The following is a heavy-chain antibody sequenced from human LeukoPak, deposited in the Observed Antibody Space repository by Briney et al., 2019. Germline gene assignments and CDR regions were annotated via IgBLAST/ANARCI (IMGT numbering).Heavy chain of an antibody. Sequence: GESLKISCKGSGYSFTSYWISWVRQMPGKGLEWMGRIDPSDSYTNYSPSFQGHVTISADKSISTAYLQWSSLKASDTAMYYCARRLEDSSSWLDFDYWGQGTLVTVSS. CDR2: IDPSDSYT. CDR1: GYSFTSYW. J-gene: IGHJ4*02. CDR3: ARRLEDSSSWLDFDY. D-gene: IGHD6-13*01. V-gene: IGHV5-10-1*01.